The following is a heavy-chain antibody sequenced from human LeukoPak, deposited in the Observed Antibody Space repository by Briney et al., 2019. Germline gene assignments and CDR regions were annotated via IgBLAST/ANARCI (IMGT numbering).Heavy chain of an antibody. CDR3: ARDGWLRGFYVFDV. V-gene: IGHV4-39*07. D-gene: IGHD6-19*01. J-gene: IGHJ4*02. CDR2: IFYSEIT. Sequence: PSETLSLTCTVSGGSIRTNHYYWGWIRQSPGKGLEWLGNIFYSEITHYNPSLKSRVTVSVDTSKNQFSLSLTSVTAADTAIYYCARDGWLRGFYVFDVWGPGILVTVSS. CDR1: GGSIRTNHYY.